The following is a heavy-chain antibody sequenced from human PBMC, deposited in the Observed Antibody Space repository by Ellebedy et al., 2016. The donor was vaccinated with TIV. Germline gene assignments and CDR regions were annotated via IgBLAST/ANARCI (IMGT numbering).Heavy chain of an antibody. CDR1: GFTFSDYH. CDR3: ARVGLLVAGTDH. V-gene: IGHV3-11*04. Sequence: GESLKISCVASGFTFSDYHMSWIRQAPGKGLEWLSNIDFSGRTIYAADSVKGRFTISRDNARKSLDLQMNSLRADDTAVYYCARVGLLVAGTDHWGQGTLVTVSS. CDR2: IDFSGRTI. J-gene: IGHJ5*02. D-gene: IGHD6-19*01.